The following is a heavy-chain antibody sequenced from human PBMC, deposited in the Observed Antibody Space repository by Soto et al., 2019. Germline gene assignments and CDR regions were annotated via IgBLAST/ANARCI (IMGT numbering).Heavy chain of an antibody. Sequence: DSVKGRFTISRDNSKNTLYLQMNSLRAEDTAVYYCARDHAGYARMTSGYWGQGTLVTVSS. D-gene: IGHD5-12*01. CDR3: ARDHAGYARMTSGY. J-gene: IGHJ4*02. V-gene: IGHV3-30*07.